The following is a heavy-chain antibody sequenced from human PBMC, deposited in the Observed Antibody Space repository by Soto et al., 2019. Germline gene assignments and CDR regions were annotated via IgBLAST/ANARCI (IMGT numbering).Heavy chain of an antibody. J-gene: IGHJ6*02. D-gene: IGHD3-22*01. V-gene: IGHV1-18*01. CDR3: ARPRAPYYYDSSGYPYYGMDV. Sequence: QVQLVQSGAEVKKPGASVKVSCKASGYTFTSYGISWVRQAPGQGLEWMGWISAYNGNTTYAQKLQGRVTMTTDTSTSTAYMELRSLRSDDTAVYYCARPRAPYYYDSSGYPYYGMDVWGQGTTVTVSS. CDR1: GYTFTSYG. CDR2: ISAYNGNT.